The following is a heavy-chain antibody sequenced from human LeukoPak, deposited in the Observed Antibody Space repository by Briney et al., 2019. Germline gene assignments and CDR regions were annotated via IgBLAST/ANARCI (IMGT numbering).Heavy chain of an antibody. CDR2: ISFSGGT. V-gene: IGHV4-4*07. D-gene: IGHD2-2*01. Sequence: SETLSLTCTVSGGSISGHYWSWIRQPPGKGLGWGGRISFSGGTTFNTSLQSRVTLSVDKSTNQFSLQLSSVTAAATAVYYCARDLDASPYNWFDPWGQGTLVTVSS. CDR3: ARDLDASPYNWFDP. CDR1: GGSISGHY. J-gene: IGHJ5*02.